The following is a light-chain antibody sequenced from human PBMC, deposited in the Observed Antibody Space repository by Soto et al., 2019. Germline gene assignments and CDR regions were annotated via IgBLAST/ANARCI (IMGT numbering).Light chain of an antibody. V-gene: IGKV1-33*01. Sequence: DIQMTQSPSSLSASVGDRATITCQASQDISNHLNWYQQKPGKAPKLLIYDASNLETGVPSRFSGSGSGTDFTFTISSLQPEDIATYYCQQDGNLPYITFGPGTKVDI. CDR2: DAS. J-gene: IGKJ3*01. CDR3: QQDGNLPYIT. CDR1: QDISNH.